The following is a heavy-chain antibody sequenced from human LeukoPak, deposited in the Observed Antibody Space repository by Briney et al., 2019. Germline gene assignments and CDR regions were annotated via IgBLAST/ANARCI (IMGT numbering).Heavy chain of an antibody. D-gene: IGHD6-19*01. CDR2: IYSGGSK. CDR1: GFTVSSNH. CDR3: AKDEGYSSGWYPKPHDY. V-gene: IGHV3-53*01. J-gene: IGHJ4*02. Sequence: GGSLRLSCAASGFTVSSNHMSWVRQAPGKGLEWVSVIYSGGSKDYADSVKGRFTISRDNPKNTLYLQMNSLRAEDTAVYYCAKDEGYSSGWYPKPHDYWGQGTLVTVSS.